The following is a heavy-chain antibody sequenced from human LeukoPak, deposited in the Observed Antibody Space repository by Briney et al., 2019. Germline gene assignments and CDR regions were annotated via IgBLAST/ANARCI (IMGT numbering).Heavy chain of an antibody. CDR2: IYYTGST. J-gene: IGHJ2*01. CDR3: ARYLAAGYFDL. Sequence: SETLSLTCTVSGGSIVSYYWSWIRQPPGKGLEWTGYIYYTGSTNYNPSLKSRVTISVDTSKNQFSLKLSSVTAADTAVYYCARYLAAGYFDLWGRGTLVTVSS. D-gene: IGHD6-25*01. CDR1: GGSIVSYY. V-gene: IGHV4-59*08.